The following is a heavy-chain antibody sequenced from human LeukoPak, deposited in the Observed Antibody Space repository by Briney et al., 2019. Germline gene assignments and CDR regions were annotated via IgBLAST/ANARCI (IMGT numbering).Heavy chain of an antibody. Sequence: SQTLSLTCAISGDSVSRDSIAWNWIRQSPSKGLEWLGRTYYKSAWYNDYAVSVKGRIIINPDTSKNQFSLQLNSVTPEDTAVYYCARGTGWPQFDYWGQGTLVTVSS. CDR3: ARGTGWPQFDY. CDR1: GDSVSRDSIA. CDR2: TYYKSAWYN. J-gene: IGHJ4*02. V-gene: IGHV6-1*01. D-gene: IGHD6-19*01.